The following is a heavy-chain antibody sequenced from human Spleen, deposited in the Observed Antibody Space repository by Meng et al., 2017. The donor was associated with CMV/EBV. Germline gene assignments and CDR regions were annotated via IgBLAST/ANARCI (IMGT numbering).Heavy chain of an antibody. D-gene: IGHD3-3*01. V-gene: IGHV4-38-2*02. J-gene: IGHJ4*02. CDR2: IYHSRST. CDR1: GYSISSGYY. CDR3: VRVATSYDFWRDYPTNHFYYFDY. Sequence: SETLSLTCTVSGYSISSGYYWGWIRQPPGKGLEWMGSIYHSRSTYYNPSLKSRVTISVDTSKNHFSLKLISVTAADTAVYSCVRVATSYDFWRDYPTNHFYYFDYWGQGTLVTVSS.